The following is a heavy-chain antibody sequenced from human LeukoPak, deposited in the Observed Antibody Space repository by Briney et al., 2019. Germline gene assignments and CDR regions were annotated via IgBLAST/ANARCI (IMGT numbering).Heavy chain of an antibody. J-gene: IGHJ4*02. CDR1: GFTFSSYA. Sequence: GGSLRLSCAASGFTFSSYAMHWVRQAPGKGLEWVAVISYDGSNKYYADSVKGRFTISRDNSKNTLYLQMNSLRAEDTAVYYCARDSWVMAVAANFDYWGQGTLVTVSS. V-gene: IGHV3-30*04. CDR3: ARDSWVMAVAANFDY. CDR2: ISYDGSNK. D-gene: IGHD6-19*01.